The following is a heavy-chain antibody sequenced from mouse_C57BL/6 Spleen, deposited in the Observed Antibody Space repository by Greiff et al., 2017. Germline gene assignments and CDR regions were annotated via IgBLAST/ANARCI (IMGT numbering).Heavy chain of an antibody. Sequence: VQLQQSGPELVKPGASVKISCKASGYAFSSSWMNWVKQRPGKGLEWIGRIYTGDGNHHYHGKFKGQATLTADKSSSTAYMQLSSRTSEYSAVYFCARSWLPHAMDYWGQGTSVTVSS. CDR2: IYTGDGNH. D-gene: IGHD2-2*01. J-gene: IGHJ4*01. CDR3: ARSWLPHAMDY. V-gene: IGHV1-82*01. CDR1: GYAFSSSW.